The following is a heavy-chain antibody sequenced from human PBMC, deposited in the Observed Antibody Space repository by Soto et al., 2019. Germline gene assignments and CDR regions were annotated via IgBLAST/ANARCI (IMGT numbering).Heavy chain of an antibody. D-gene: IGHD4-17*01. CDR2: INPIIGIA. Sequence: QVQLVQSGAEVKKPGSSVKVSCKASGGTFSSYTISWVRQAPGQGLEWMGRINPIIGIANWEQKFQGRVTITAEKSRTTAYVELSSLRSEDTAVYYCARGSADGDHVDYWGQGTLVTVSS. V-gene: IGHV1-69*02. CDR1: GGTFSSYT. CDR3: ARGSADGDHVDY. J-gene: IGHJ4*02.